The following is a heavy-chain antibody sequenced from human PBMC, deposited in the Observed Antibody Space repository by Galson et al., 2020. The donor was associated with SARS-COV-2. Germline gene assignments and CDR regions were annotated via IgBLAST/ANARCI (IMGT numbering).Heavy chain of an antibody. D-gene: IGHD6-25*01. Sequence: GGSLRLSCAASGFPFSPIVMYWVCQAPGKGLECVALISSDGGHQSYADSVKGRFTISRDNSKNTLFLQMNSLRPEDTAVFYCATGRSGLDVRGQGTTVIVSS. CDR3: ATGRSGLDV. J-gene: IGHJ6*02. CDR1: GFPFSPIV. CDR2: ISSDGGHQ. V-gene: IGHV3-30-3*01.